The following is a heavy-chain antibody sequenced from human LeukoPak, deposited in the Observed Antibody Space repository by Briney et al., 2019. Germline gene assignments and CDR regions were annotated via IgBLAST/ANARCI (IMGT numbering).Heavy chain of an antibody. V-gene: IGHV3-30*18. CDR2: ISYDGSNK. CDR3: AKVVVAASEAGSFDY. Sequence: PGGSLRLSCAASGFTFSSYGMHWVRQAPGKGLEWVAVISYDGSNKYYADSVKGRFTISRDNSKNTLYLQMNSLRAEVTAVYYCAKVVVAASEAGSFDYWGQGTLVTVSS. J-gene: IGHJ4*02. D-gene: IGHD2-15*01. CDR1: GFTFSSYG.